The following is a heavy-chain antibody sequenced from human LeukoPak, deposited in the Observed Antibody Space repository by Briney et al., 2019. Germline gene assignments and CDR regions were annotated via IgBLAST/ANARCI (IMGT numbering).Heavy chain of an antibody. D-gene: IGHD3-10*01. V-gene: IGHV3-23*01. J-gene: IGHJ4*02. CDR1: GFTFNNYA. CDR3: AKEQTSSGYFDY. Sequence: GGSLRLSCAASGFTFNNYAMSWVRQAPGKGLEWVAAISGNGGHTYYTDSVKGRFTISRDNPKNTLYLLMNSLSAEDTALYYCAKEQTSSGYFDYWGQGTLVTVSS. CDR2: ISGNGGHT.